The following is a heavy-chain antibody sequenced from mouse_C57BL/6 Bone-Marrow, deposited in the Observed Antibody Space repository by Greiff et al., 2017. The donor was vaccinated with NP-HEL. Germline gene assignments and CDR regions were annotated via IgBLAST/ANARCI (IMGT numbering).Heavy chain of an antibody. Sequence: QVQLQQPGAELVKPGASVKLSCKASGYTFTSYWMHWVKQRPGQGLEWIGMIHPNSGSTNYNEKFKSKATLTVDKSSSTAYMQLSSLTSEDSAVYYCARHQYCGSPLNFDYWGQGTTLTVSS. CDR3: ARHQYCGSPLNFDY. D-gene: IGHD1-1*01. V-gene: IGHV1-64*01. J-gene: IGHJ2*01. CDR2: IHPNSGST. CDR1: GYTFTSYW.